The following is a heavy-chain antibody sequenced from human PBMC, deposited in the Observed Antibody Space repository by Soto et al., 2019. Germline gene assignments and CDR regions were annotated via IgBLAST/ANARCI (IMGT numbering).Heavy chain of an antibody. D-gene: IGHD2-2*01. CDR3: WAYCSRTYCYDGFDP. CDR2: LYYTGTT. CDR1: GGSIGSSSYY. V-gene: IGHV4-39*01. J-gene: IGHJ5*02. Sequence: SETLSLTCSVSGGSIGSSSYYFGWIRPPPGKGLEWIGSLYYTGTTYYNSSLKSRVTISADKSQNQFSLRLSSVTAADTAVYYCWAYCSRTYCYDGFDPWGQGTLVTVSS.